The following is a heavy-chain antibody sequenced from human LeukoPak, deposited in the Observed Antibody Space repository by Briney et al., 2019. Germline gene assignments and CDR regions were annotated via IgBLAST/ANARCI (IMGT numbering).Heavy chain of an antibody. D-gene: IGHD3-9*01. V-gene: IGHV3-30*04. CDR1: GFTFSSYA. J-gene: IGHJ3*02. CDR2: ISYDGSKK. CDR3: ASDILTGYNPDDAFDI. Sequence: GGSLRLSCAASGFTFSSYAMDWVRQAPGKGLEWVAVISYDGSKKYHADPVKGRFTISRDNSKNTLYLQMNSLRAEDTAVYYCASDILTGYNPDDAFDIWGQGTMVTVSS.